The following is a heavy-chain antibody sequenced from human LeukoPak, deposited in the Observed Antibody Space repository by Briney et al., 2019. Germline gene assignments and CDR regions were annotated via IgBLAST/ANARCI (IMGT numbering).Heavy chain of an antibody. CDR2: INPNGGST. CDR3: ARRAGSLAFDY. V-gene: IGHV1-46*01. CDR1: GYTFTNYY. Sequence: VASVKVSCKASGYTFTNYYIHWVRQAPGQGLEWMGIINPNGGSTSYAQKFQGRVTMTRDTSTSTVYMELSSLRSEDTAVYYCARRAGSLAFDYWAREPWSPSPQ. D-gene: IGHD3-10*01. J-gene: IGHJ4*02.